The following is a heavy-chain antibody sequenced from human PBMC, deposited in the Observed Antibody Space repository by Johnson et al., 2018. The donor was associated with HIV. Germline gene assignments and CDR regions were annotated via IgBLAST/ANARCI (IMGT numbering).Heavy chain of an antibody. J-gene: IGHJ3*02. CDR3: AKNRDYGDGDGFDM. CDR1: GMAFSDLW. D-gene: IGHD4-17*01. V-gene: IGHV3-15*01. Sequence: VQLVESGGGLVQPGGSLTVSCAASGMAFSDLWMNWVRQAPGKGLEWVGRIRSKTAGGTIEYAAPVKGRFTISRDDSKDTLYLQMNSLASEYTAVYYCAKNRDYGDGDGFDMWGQGTMVTVSS. CDR2: IRSKTAGGTI.